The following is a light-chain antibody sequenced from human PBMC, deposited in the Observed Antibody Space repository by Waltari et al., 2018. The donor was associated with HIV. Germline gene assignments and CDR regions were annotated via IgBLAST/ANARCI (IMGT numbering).Light chain of an antibody. CDR2: SAS. V-gene: IGKV1-27*01. CDR1: EDIRTF. CDR3: QKYNSAPRT. J-gene: IGKJ2*01. Sequence: DIQMTQSPSSLSASVGDRVTITCRASEDIRTFLAWYQQKSGKVPKLLIYSASTLQSGVTSRFSAGVSGTDFSLTINNLQPEDAGTYYCQKYNSAPRTFGRGTIVEI.